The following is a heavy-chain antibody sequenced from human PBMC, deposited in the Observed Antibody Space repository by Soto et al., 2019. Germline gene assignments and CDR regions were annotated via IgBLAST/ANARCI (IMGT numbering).Heavy chain of an antibody. D-gene: IGHD5-12*01. V-gene: IGHV4-59*01. CDR1: GGSISSYY. J-gene: IGHJ6*03. CDR2: IYYSGST. CDR3: ARAYGYSGYELYYMDV. Sequence: SETLSLTCTVSGGSISSYYWSWIRQPPGKGLEWIGYIYYSGSTNYNPSLKSRVTISVDTSKNQFSLKLSSVTAADTAVYYCARAYGYSGYELYYMDVWGKGTTVTVSS.